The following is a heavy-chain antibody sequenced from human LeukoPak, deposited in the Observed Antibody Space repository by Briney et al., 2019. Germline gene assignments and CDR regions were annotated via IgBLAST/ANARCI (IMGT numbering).Heavy chain of an antibody. CDR2: IKQDGSEK. Sequence: GGSLRLSCAASGSTFSSYGMSWVRQAPGKGLEWLANIKQDGSEKYYVDSVKGRCTISRDNAKNSLYLQMNSLRAEDTAVYYCARVRGIRGLPGTLIGRFSDYYYMDVWGKGTTVTISS. D-gene: IGHD3-9*01. J-gene: IGHJ6*03. CDR3: ARVRGIRGLPGTLIGRFSDYYYMDV. CDR1: GSTFSSYG. V-gene: IGHV3-7*01.